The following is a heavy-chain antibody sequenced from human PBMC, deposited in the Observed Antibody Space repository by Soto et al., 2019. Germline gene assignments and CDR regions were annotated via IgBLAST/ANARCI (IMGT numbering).Heavy chain of an antibody. J-gene: IGHJ4*02. CDR3: PRLGYCISTSCYDY. CDR1: GYTFTSYG. CDR2: ISAYNGNT. D-gene: IGHD2-2*01. Sequence: QVQLVQSGAEGKKPGSSVKVSCKASGYTFTSYGISWVRQAPGQGHEWMGWISAYNGNTNYAQTLQGRVTMNTDTSTSTAYMEMRSLRSDDTAVYYCPRLGYCISTSCYDYWGQGTLVTVSS. V-gene: IGHV1-18*01.